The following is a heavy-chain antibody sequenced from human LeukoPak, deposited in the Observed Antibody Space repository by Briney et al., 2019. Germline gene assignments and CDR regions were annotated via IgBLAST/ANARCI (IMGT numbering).Heavy chain of an antibody. CDR2: ISSSSSDI. CDR1: GFTFSPRT. Sequence: GGSLRLSCVASGFTFSPRTMNWVRQAAGKGLEWVLSISSSSSDIYYAASVKGRITISRTNTKKSLYLQMNRLRAEETAVYYCARGLSTSGDYDDAFDMWGQGTMVTVSS. D-gene: IGHD4-17*01. V-gene: IGHV3-21*01. CDR3: ARGLSTSGDYDDAFDM. J-gene: IGHJ3*02.